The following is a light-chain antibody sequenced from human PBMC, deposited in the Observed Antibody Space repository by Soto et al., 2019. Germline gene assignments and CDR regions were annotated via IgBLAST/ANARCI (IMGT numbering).Light chain of an antibody. Sequence: EIVLTQSPGTLSLSPGERATLSCRASQSVSSNYLAGYQQKPGQAPRLLIYGASNRATGIPDRFSGSGSGTDFTLTISRLEPEDFAVYYCQQYGISPWTFGQGTNVEIK. CDR1: QSVSSNY. CDR3: QQYGISPWT. J-gene: IGKJ1*01. V-gene: IGKV3-20*01. CDR2: GAS.